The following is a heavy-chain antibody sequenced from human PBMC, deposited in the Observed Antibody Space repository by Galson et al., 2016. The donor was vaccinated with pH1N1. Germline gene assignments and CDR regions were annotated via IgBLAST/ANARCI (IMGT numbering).Heavy chain of an antibody. CDR3: ARDALDYYVSSGYYFDY. CDR1: GFTFSSNW. J-gene: IGHJ4*02. CDR2: IDQHGSQK. D-gene: IGHD3-22*01. Sequence: SLRLSCAASGFTFSSNWMSWVRQAPGKGLEWVASIDQHGSQKYSVGSVKGRFTITRDNAKDSLYLQMHSLRAEDTAVYYCARDALDYYVSSGYYFDYWGQGTLVTVSS. V-gene: IGHV3-7*01.